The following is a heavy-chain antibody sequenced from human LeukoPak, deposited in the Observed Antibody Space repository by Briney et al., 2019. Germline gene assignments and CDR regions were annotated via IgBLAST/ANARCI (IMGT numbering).Heavy chain of an antibody. CDR1: GSSISTYY. D-gene: IGHD2-21*02. CDR2: IYYTGSS. V-gene: IGHV4-59*01. J-gene: IGHJ3*01. CDR3: VRRVVVVTANDKSDAFDV. Sequence: SETLSLTCTVSGSSISTYYWNWLRQPPGQGLEWIGYIYYTGSSNYNPSLKSRVTISLDTSKNQFSLNLSSVTAADTAVYYCVRRVVVVTANDKSDAFDVWGQGTVVTVSS.